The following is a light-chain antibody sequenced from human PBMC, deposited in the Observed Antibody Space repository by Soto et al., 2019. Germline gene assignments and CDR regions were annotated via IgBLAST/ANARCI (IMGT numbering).Light chain of an antibody. J-gene: IGKJ3*01. CDR2: DAS. Sequence: EMVLTQSPATLSLSTGERATLSCRASQSVSSYLAWYQQKPGQAPRLLIYDASNRATGIPARFSGSGSGTDFTLTISSREPEDFAVYYCQQRSNGSPFTFGPGTKVDIK. V-gene: IGKV3-11*01. CDR3: QQRSNGSPFT. CDR1: QSVSSY.